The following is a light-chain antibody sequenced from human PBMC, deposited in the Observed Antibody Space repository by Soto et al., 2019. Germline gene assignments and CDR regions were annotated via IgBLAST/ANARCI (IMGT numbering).Light chain of an antibody. V-gene: IGKV1-39*01. J-gene: IGKJ5*01. CDR1: YSISDY. CDR3: QQTYNTPIT. Sequence: DIQMTQSPSSLSASVGDRVTITCRASYSISDYLNWYQQKPGRAPKLLIHAASSLQSGVPSRFSGSGSGTDFTLTISSLQPEDSATYYCQQTYNTPITFGQGTRLEIK. CDR2: AAS.